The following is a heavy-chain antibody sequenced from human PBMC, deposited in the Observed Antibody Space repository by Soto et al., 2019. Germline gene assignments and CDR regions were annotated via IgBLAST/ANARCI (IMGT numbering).Heavy chain of an antibody. Sequence: QVQLVQSGAEVKKPGSSVRVSCEVSGDTFTKYAISWLRQAPGQGLEWMGGIVPVFGRVSYAQRFQDRVIISADKSTATSYMELGSLTAADTAVYYCAGVASGSTWYYFDYWGQGTLVTVSS. J-gene: IGHJ4*02. CDR3: AGVASGSTWYYFDY. CDR1: GDTFTKYA. D-gene: IGHD6-13*01. V-gene: IGHV1-69*06. CDR2: IVPVFGRV.